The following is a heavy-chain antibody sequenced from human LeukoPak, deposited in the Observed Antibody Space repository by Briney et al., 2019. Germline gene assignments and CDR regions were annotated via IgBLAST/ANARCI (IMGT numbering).Heavy chain of an antibody. CDR1: GYTFTSYY. CDR2: INPSGGST. D-gene: IGHD4-23*01. V-gene: IGHV1-46*01. CDR3: ARDSDYGGNRGNYYFDY. J-gene: IGHJ4*02. Sequence: ASVKVSCKASGYTFTSYYMQWVRQAPGQGLEWMGIINPSGGSTSYAQKFQGRVTMTRDTSTSTVYMELSSLRSEDTAVYYCARDSDYGGNRGNYYFDYWGQGTLVTVSS.